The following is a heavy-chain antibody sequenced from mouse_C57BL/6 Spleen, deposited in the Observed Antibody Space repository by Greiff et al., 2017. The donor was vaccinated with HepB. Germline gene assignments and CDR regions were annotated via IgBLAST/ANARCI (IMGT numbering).Heavy chain of an antibody. Sequence: VNVVESGPGLVQPSQSLSITCTVSGFSLTSYGVHWVRQSPGKGLEWLGVIWSGGSTDYNAAFISRLSISKDNSKSQVFFKMNSLQADDTAIYYCARKGFYYSNYGYYAMDYWGQGTSVTVSS. D-gene: IGHD2-5*01. CDR3: ARKGFYYSNYGYYAMDY. V-gene: IGHV2-2*01. CDR1: GFSLTSYG. CDR2: IWSGGST. J-gene: IGHJ4*01.